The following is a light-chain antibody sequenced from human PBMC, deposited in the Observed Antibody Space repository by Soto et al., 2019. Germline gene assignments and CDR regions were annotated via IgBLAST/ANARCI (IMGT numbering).Light chain of an antibody. CDR3: QQYYNTTPYT. CDR2: SAS. V-gene: IGKV4-1*01. CDR1: QSVLYSSNNKNY. J-gene: IGKJ2*01. Sequence: DIVMTQSPDSLAVSLGERATINCKSSQSVLYSSNNKNYLAWYHKKPGKPPKLLIYSASTRESGVPDRFSGSGSETDFTLTISSLQAKDGAVYYCQQYYNTTPYTFGQGTKLEIK.